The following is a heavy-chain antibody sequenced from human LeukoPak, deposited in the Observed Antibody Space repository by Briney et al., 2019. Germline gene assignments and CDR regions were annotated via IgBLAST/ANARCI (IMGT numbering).Heavy chain of an antibody. D-gene: IGHD3-22*01. V-gene: IGHV4-31*03. CDR3: ARGSPLYYYDSSGQKGLDY. J-gene: IGHJ4*02. CDR1: GGSISSGGYY. Sequence: SETLSLTCTVSGGSISSGGYYWSWIRQHPGKGLVWIGNIYYSGSTYYNPSLKSRVTISVDTSKNQFFLKLSSVTAADTAVYYCARGSPLYYYDSSGQKGLDYWGQGTLVTASS. CDR2: IYYSGST.